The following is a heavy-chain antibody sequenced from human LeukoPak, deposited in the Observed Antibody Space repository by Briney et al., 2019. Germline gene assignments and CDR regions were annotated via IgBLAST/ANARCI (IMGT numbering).Heavy chain of an antibody. V-gene: IGHV3-74*01. Sequence: GGSLRLSCAASGFTFSDYWIHWVRQAPGKGLVWVSRINTDGTSTTYADSVRGRFTISRDNAKNTLYLQMNSLRAEDTAVYYCAKDRVVYAIGGTAFDIWGQGTMVTVSS. J-gene: IGHJ3*02. CDR1: GFTFSDYW. CDR2: INTDGTST. CDR3: AKDRVVYAIGGTAFDI. D-gene: IGHD2-8*02.